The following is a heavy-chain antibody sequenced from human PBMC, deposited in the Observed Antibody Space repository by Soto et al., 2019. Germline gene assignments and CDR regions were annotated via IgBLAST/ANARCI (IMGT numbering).Heavy chain of an antibody. CDR2: IIPIFGTA. CDR3: ARDSTYDRDRGGFDP. CDR1: GGTFSSYA. D-gene: IGHD3-22*01. J-gene: IGHJ5*02. Sequence: QVQLVQSGAEVKKPGSSVKVSCKASGGTFSSYAISCVRQAPVQGLEWMGGIIPIFGTANYAQKFQGRVTITADESTSTAYMELRSLRSEDTAVYYCARDSTYDRDRGGFDPWGQGTLVTVSS. V-gene: IGHV1-69*01.